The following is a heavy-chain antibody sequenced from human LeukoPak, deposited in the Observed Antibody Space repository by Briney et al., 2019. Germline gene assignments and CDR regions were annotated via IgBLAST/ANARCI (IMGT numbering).Heavy chain of an antibody. CDR1: GYSISSGYY. CDR3: ARTPPGYYYDSSGYPGD. CDR2: IYHSGST. J-gene: IGHJ4*02. Sequence: SETLSLTCTVSGYSISSGYYWGWIRQPPGKGLEWIGSIYHSGSTYYNPSLKSRVTISVDTSKSQFSLKLSSVTAADTAVYYCARTPPGYYYDSSGYPGDWGQGTLVTVSS. D-gene: IGHD3-22*01. V-gene: IGHV4-38-2*02.